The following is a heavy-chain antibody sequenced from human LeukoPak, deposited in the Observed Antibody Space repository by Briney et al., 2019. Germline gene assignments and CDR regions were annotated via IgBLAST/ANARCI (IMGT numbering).Heavy chain of an antibody. V-gene: IGHV3-15*01. D-gene: IGHD6-19*01. CDR3: ATDRSGWYDY. CDR2: IKGKTDGGTT. J-gene: IGHJ4*02. CDR1: GLTFSNAW. Sequence: PGGSLRLSCAASGLTFSNAWMSSVRQAPGNGLECGGRIKGKTDGGTTDYAAPVKGRFTISRDDSKNTLYLQMNSLKTEDTAVYYCATDRSGWYDYWGQGTLVTVSS.